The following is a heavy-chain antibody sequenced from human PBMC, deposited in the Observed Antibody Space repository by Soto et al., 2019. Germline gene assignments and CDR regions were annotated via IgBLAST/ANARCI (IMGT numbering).Heavy chain of an antibody. CDR1: GGSISSGDYY. CDR3: AREYYYDSSGYHWYFDL. CDR2: IYYSGST. J-gene: IGHJ2*01. V-gene: IGHV4-30-4*01. Sequence: QVQLQESGPGLVKPSQTLSLTCTVSGGSISSGDYYWSWIRQPPGKGLEWIGYIYYSGSTYYNPSLMSRVTTSVDTSKHQFSLKLSSVTAADTAVYYCAREYYYDSSGYHWYFDLWGRGTLVTVSS. D-gene: IGHD3-22*01.